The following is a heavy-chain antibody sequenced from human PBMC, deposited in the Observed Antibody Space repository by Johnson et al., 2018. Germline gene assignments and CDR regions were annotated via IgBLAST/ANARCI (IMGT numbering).Heavy chain of an antibody. Sequence: VQLLESGPGLVKPXETLSLTCTVSGGSISSYYWSWIRQPPGKGLEWIGYIYYSGSTNYNPSLKSRVTISVDTSKNQFSRKMSSVTATDTAVYYLARGRGGYDLAPAFDIWGQGTMVTVSS. CDR3: ARGRGGYDLAPAFDI. CDR2: IYYSGST. V-gene: IGHV4-59*01. J-gene: IGHJ3*02. CDR1: GGSISSYY. D-gene: IGHD5-12*01.